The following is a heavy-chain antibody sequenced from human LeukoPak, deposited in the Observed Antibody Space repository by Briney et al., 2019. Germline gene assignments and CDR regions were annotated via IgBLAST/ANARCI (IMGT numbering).Heavy chain of an antibody. CDR2: IYTSGST. Sequence: SQTLSLTCTVSGGSISSGSYYWSWIRQPAGKGLEWIGRIYTSGSTNYNPSLKSRVTISVDTSKNQFSLKLSSVTAADTAVYYCARDDGYYDSSGYYYSDYWGQGTLVTVSS. CDR3: ARDDGYYDSSGYYYSDY. J-gene: IGHJ4*02. CDR1: GGSISSGSYY. V-gene: IGHV4-61*02. D-gene: IGHD3-22*01.